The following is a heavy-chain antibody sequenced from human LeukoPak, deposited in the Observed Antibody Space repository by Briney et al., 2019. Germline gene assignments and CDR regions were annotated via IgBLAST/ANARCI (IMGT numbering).Heavy chain of an antibody. D-gene: IGHD2-8*01. J-gene: IGHJ6*03. V-gene: IGHV3-23*01. CDR3: AKDRCSNGIGCYYYYMDV. Sequence: GGSLRLSCAASGFTFSSYGMSWVRQAPGKGLEWVSAISGSGGSTYYADSVKGRFSISRDNSKNILYLQMNSLRAEDTAVYYCAKDRCSNGIGCYYYYMDVWGKGITVTISS. CDR1: GFTFSSYG. CDR2: ISGSGGST.